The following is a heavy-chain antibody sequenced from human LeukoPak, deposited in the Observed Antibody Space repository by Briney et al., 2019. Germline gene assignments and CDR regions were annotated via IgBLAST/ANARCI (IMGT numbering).Heavy chain of an antibody. CDR1: GFTFSSYA. V-gene: IGHV3-30-3*01. J-gene: IGHJ1*01. CDR2: ISYDGSNK. Sequence: GGSLRLSCAASGFTFSSYAMHWVRQAPGKGLEWVAVISYDGSNKYYADSVKGRFTISRDNPKNTLYLQMNSLRAEDTAVYYCAKDLASSGYYYEDFQHWGQGTLVTVSS. D-gene: IGHD3-22*01. CDR3: AKDLASSGYYYEDFQH.